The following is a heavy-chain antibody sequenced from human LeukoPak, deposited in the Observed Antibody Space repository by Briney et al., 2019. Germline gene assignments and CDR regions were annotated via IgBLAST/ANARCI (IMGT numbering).Heavy chain of an antibody. CDR3: ARDSARYCSSTSCHYYYYYYMDV. Sequence: SETLSLTCTVSGGSISSYYWSWIRQPAGKGLEWIGRIYTSGSTNYNPSLKSRVTMSVDTSKNRFSLKLSSVTAADTAVYYCARDSARYCSSTSCHYYYYYYMDVWGKGTTVTISS. V-gene: IGHV4-4*07. CDR1: GGSISSYY. J-gene: IGHJ6*03. CDR2: IYTSGST. D-gene: IGHD2-2*01.